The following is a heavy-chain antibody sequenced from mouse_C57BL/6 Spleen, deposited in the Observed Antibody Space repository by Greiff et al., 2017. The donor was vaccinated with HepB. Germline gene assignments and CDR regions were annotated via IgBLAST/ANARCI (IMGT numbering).Heavy chain of an antibody. Sequence: QVQLKESGPGLVQPSQSLSITCTVSGFSLTSYGVHWVRQSPGKGLEWLGVIWSGGSTDYNAAFISRLSISKDNSKSQVFFKMNSLQADDTAIYYCARNTGRAAPFAYWGQGTLVTVSA. CDR3: ARNTGRAAPFAY. V-gene: IGHV2-2*01. J-gene: IGHJ3*01. D-gene: IGHD3-1*01. CDR1: GFSLTSYG. CDR2: IWSGGST.